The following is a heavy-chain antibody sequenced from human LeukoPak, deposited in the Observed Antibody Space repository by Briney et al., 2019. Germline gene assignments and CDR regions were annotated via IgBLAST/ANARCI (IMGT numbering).Heavy chain of an antibody. CDR1: GGSISTYY. V-gene: IGHV4-59*01. CDR3: ARGYCSSTTCYAYFQH. CDR2: ARYSETT. Sequence: SETLSLTCTVSGGSISTYYWSWIRQPPGKGLEWIGYARYSETTNYNPSLKNRVTISVDTSKNQFSLSLSSVTAADTAVYYCARGYCSSTTCYAYFQHWGQGTLVIVSS. J-gene: IGHJ1*01. D-gene: IGHD2-2*01.